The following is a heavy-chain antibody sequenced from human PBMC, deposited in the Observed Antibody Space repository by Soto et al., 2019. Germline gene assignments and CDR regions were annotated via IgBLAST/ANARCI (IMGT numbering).Heavy chain of an antibody. CDR2: INHSGST. CDR3: ARDGQWLANDD. CDR1: GGSFSGYY. J-gene: IGHJ4*02. D-gene: IGHD6-19*01. Sequence: SETLSLTCAVYGGSFSGYYWSWIRQPPGKGLEWIGEINHSGSTNYNPSLKSRVTISVDTSKNQFSLKLSSVTAADTAVYYCARDGQWLANDDWGQGTLVNVSS. V-gene: IGHV4-34*01.